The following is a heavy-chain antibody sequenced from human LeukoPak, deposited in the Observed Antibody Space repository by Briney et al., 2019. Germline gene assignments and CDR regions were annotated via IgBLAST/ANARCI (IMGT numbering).Heavy chain of an antibody. CDR2: ITGNGGST. J-gene: IGHJ4*02. V-gene: IGHV3-23*01. Sequence: GGYLRLSCAASGFTFSTYAMTWVRQAPGKGLDWVSGITGNGGSTYYADSVKGRFTISRDNSKNTRYLQMDSLRAEDTAIYYCAKESSQWLVPYWGRGTLVTVSS. CDR1: GFTFSTYA. CDR3: AKESSQWLVPY. D-gene: IGHD6-19*01.